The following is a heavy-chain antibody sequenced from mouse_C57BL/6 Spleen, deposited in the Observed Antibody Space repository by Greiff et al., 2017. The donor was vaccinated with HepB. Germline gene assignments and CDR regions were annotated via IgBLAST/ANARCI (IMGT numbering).Heavy chain of an antibody. Sequence: QVQLRQPGAELVKPGASVKLSCKASGYTFTSYWMHWVKQRPGQGLEWIGMIHPNSGSTNYNEKFKSKATLTVDKSSSTAYMQLSSLTSEDSAVYYGAMITTVVAKDYWGQGTTLTVSS. CDR3: AMITTVVAKDY. CDR2: IHPNSGST. J-gene: IGHJ2*01. D-gene: IGHD1-1*01. V-gene: IGHV1-64*01. CDR1: GYTFTSYW.